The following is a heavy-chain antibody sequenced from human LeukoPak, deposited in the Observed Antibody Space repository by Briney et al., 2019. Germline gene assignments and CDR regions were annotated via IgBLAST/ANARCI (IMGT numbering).Heavy chain of an antibody. D-gene: IGHD6-19*01. CDR3: ARDSSGWYYFDS. CDR2: ISYDGSNK. CDR1: GFTFSSYA. J-gene: IGHJ4*02. Sequence: PGRSLRLSCAASGFTFSSYAMHWVRQAPGKGLEWVAVISYDGSNKYYADSVKGRFTISRDSSKNTLYLQMNSLRAEDTAVYYCARDSSGWYYFDSWGQGTLVTVSS. V-gene: IGHV3-30*14.